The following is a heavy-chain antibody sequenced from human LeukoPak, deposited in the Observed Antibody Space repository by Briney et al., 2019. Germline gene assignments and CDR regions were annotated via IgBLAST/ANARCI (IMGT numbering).Heavy chain of an antibody. CDR1: GFTFSSYA. J-gene: IGHJ4*02. Sequence: GGSLRLSCAASGFTFSSYAMSWVRQAPGKGLEWVSAISGSGGSTYYADSVKGRFTISRDNSKNTLYLQMNGLRAEDTAVYYCAKGYSYGPSKYYFDYWGQGTLVTVSS. CDR2: ISGSGGST. V-gene: IGHV3-23*01. CDR3: AKGYSYGPSKYYFDY. D-gene: IGHD5-18*01.